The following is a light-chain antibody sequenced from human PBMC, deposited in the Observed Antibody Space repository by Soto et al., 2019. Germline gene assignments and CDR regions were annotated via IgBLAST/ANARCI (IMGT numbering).Light chain of an antibody. CDR2: GAS. CDR3: QQYNNWPFT. J-gene: IGKJ3*01. CDR1: QSVSGN. V-gene: IGKV3-15*01. Sequence: EIVMTQSPATLSVSPGERATLSCRASQSVSGNLAWYQQKPGQAPRLLIYGASTRAAGIPARFSGSGSGTEFTLTISSLQYEDFAVYYCQQYNNWPFTFGPGTKVDIK.